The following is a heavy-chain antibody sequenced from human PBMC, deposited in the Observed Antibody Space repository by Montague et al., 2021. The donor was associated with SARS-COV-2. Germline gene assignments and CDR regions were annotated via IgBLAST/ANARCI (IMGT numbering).Heavy chain of an antibody. Sequence: SETLSLTCSVSGDSITPYGDSIGGYFWSWIRQPAGKGLEWIGRIYANGNFDYNPSLNSRVSMSMDTSKQEFSMRLISVTSADTAVYYCARDAYYCGPGRENPGSLPPWGQGILVTVSS. CDR3: ARDAYYCGPGRENPGSLPP. CDR1: GDSITPYGDSIGGYF. CDR2: IYANGNF. V-gene: IGHV4-4*07. D-gene: IGHD2/OR15-2a*01. J-gene: IGHJ5*02.